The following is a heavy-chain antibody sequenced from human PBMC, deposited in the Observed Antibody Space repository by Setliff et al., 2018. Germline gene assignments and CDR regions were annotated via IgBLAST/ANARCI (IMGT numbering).Heavy chain of an antibody. D-gene: IGHD2-8*01. CDR2: ISAYNGHT. CDR1: GYNFAESI. CDR3: LRLVRYCTTIACHRTLGEEV. J-gene: IGHJ4*02. V-gene: IGHV1-18*01. Sequence: ASVKVSCKASGYNFAESIVSWVRQAPGQGLEWMGWISAYNGHTYSAQKFQARVTLTTDSSTNMAYMELRGLRSDDTAIYYCLRLVRYCTTIACHRTLGEEVWGQGTLVTVSS.